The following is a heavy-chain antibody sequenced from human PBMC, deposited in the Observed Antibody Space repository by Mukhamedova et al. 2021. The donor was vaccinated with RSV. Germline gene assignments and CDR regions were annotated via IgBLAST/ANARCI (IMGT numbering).Heavy chain of an antibody. J-gene: IGHJ4*02. CDR3: ARVRSSWSPDY. CDR2: ISSSGTTV. Sequence: VPYISSSGTTVYYADSVKGRFTVPRDNAKNPLFLQMSSLRAEDTAVYYCARVRSSWSPDYWGQGTLVTVSS. D-gene: IGHD6-6*01. V-gene: IGHV3-48*03.